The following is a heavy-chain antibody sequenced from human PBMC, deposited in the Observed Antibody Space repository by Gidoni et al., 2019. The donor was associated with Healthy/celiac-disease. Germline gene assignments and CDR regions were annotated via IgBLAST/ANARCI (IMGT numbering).Heavy chain of an antibody. J-gene: IGHJ4*02. Sequence: EVQLVQSGAEVKKPGESLKISCKGSGYSFTSYWIGWVRQMPGKGLEWMGIIYPGDSDTRYSPSFQGQVTISADKSISTAYLQWSSLKASDTAMYYCARHQVSRGVIAGFDYWGQGTLVTVSS. CDR1: GYSFTSYW. CDR2: IYPGDSDT. CDR3: ARHQVSRGVIAGFDY. D-gene: IGHD3-16*02. V-gene: IGHV5-51*01.